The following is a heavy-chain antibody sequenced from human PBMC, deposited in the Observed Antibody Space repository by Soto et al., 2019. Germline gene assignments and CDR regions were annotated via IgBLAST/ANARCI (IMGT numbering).Heavy chain of an antibody. CDR2: ISWNSGSI. D-gene: IGHD3-3*01. CDR3: AKGQDDFWSGYVDY. Sequence: GGSLRLSCAASGFTFDDYAMHWVRQAPGKGLEWVSGISWNSGSIGYADSVKGRFTISRDNAKNSLYLQMNSLRAEDTALYHCAKGQDDFWSGYVDYWGQGTLVTVSS. CDR1: GFTFDDYA. J-gene: IGHJ4*02. V-gene: IGHV3-9*01.